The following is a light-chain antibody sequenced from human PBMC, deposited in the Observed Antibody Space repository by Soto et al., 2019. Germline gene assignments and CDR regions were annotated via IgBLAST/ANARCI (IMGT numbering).Light chain of an antibody. V-gene: IGLV1-40*01. Sequence: QAVVTQPPSVSGAPGQRVTISCTGSSSNIGAGYDVHWYQQLPGTAPKLLIYGNSNRPSEVPDRFSGSKSGTSASLAITGLQAEDEADYYCQSYYSSLSGFVVFGGGTKLTVL. CDR1: SSNIGAGYD. CDR3: QSYYSSLSGFVV. CDR2: GNS. J-gene: IGLJ2*01.